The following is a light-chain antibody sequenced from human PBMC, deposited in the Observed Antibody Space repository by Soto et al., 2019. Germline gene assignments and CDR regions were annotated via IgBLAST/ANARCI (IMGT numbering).Light chain of an antibody. CDR2: EVT. V-gene: IGLV2-14*01. CDR1: SSDVGGYDY. Sequence: QSVLARPAAVSGSPGQSITISCTGTSSDVGGYDYVSWYQHHPGKAPKPMIYEVTNRPSGVSNRFSGSKSGNTASLTISGLQAEDEADYYCNSYTSISTQVFGTGTKVTVL. J-gene: IGLJ1*01. CDR3: NSYTSISTQV.